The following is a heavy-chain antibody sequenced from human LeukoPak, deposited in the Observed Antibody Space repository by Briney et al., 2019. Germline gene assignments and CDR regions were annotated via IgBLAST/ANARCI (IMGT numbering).Heavy chain of an antibody. Sequence: PGGSLRLSCAASGFTFSSYAMSWVRQAPGKGLEWVSAISGSGGSTYYADSVNGRFTISRDNSKNTLYLQMNSLRAEDTAVYYCAKDSRRLYYLPLDYWGQGTLVTVSS. D-gene: IGHD1-26*01. CDR1: GFTFSSYA. CDR3: AKDSRRLYYLPLDY. CDR2: ISGSGGST. V-gene: IGHV3-23*01. J-gene: IGHJ4*02.